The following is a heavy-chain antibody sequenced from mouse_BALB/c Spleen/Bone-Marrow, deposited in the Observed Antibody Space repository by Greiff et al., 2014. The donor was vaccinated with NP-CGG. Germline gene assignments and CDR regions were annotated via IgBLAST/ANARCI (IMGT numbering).Heavy chain of an antibody. D-gene: IGHD2-4*01. CDR2: IYPGDGDT. V-gene: IGHV1-87*01. CDR3: ARGDYDYDDWFAY. CDR1: GYTFTSYW. J-gene: IGHJ3*01. Sequence: SGAGLARPGASVKLSCKASGYTFTSYWMQWVKQRPGQGLEWIGAIYPGDGDTRYTQKFKGKATLTADKSSSTAYMQLSSLASEDSAVYYCARGDYDYDDWFAYWGQGTLVTVSA.